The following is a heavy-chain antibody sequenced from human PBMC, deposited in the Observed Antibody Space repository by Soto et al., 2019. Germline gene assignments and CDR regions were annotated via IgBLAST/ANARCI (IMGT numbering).Heavy chain of an antibody. CDR1: GFTFSSYG. CDR2: IWCDGNNK. V-gene: IGHV3-33*01. CDR3: SRDLLVGATTGFFDC. Sequence: GGSLRLSCAASGFTFSSYGMHWVRQAPGKGLEWVAVIWCDGNNKYYADSVKGRFTISRDNSKNTLFLQMNSRRGEDTAVSYCSRDLLVGATTGFFDCWGQGTLVTVSS. D-gene: IGHD1-26*01. J-gene: IGHJ4*02.